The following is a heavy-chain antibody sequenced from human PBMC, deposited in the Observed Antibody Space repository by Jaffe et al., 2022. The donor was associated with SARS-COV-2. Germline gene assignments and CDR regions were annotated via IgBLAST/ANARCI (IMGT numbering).Heavy chain of an antibody. V-gene: IGHV1-3*01. CDR1: GYTFTTYA. CDR2: VNPGNGDT. Sequence: QVQLVQSGAEVKKPGASVKVSCKVSGYTFTTYALHWVRQAPGQSLEWMGWVNPGNGDTKYSQKFQGRVTITRDTSASTAYMELTSLRSDDTAVYYCATGGGSSWFDPWGQGTLVTVSS. CDR3: ATGGGSSWFDP. J-gene: IGHJ5*02. D-gene: IGHD6-13*01.